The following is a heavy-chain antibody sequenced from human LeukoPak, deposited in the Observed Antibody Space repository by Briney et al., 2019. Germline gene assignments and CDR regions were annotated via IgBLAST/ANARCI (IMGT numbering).Heavy chain of an antibody. CDR2: INAGNGDT. Sequence: ASVKVSCKASGYTFTSYTMHWVRQAPGQRLEWMGWINAGNGDTKYSPKFHDRVTIIKDTSASTTYMELSSLRSEDTAVHYCAREDWASRNWFDPWGQGTLVIVSS. CDR3: AREDWASRNWFDP. V-gene: IGHV1-3*01. J-gene: IGHJ5*02. D-gene: IGHD2-21*01. CDR1: GYTFTSYT.